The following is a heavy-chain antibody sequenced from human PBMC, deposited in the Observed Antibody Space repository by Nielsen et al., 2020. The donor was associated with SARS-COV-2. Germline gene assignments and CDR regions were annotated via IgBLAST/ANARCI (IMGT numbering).Heavy chain of an antibody. D-gene: IGHD2-2*02. CDR3: ARDRIRRQLLYFLSLGNDY. CDR2: ISGSGGST. Sequence: GGSLRLSCAASGFTFSNAWMSWVRQAPGKGLEWVSAISGSGGSTYYADSVKGRFTISRDNAKNSLYLQMNSLRAEDTAVYYCARDRIRRQLLYFLSLGNDYWGQGTLVTVSS. J-gene: IGHJ4*02. V-gene: IGHV3-23*01. CDR1: GFTFSNAW.